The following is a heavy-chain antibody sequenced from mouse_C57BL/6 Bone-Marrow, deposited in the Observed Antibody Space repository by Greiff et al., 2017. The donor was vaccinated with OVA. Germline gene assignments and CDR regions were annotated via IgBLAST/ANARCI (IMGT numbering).Heavy chain of an antibody. J-gene: IGHJ4*01. CDR1: GYTFTDYE. Sequence: QVQLQQSGAELVRPGASVTLSCQASGYTFTDYEMHWVKQTPVHGLAWIGAIDPETGGTAYNQKFKGKAILTADKSSSTAYMELRSLTSEDSAVYYCTRGYSNYYAMDYWGQGTSVTVSS. CDR3: TRGYSNYYAMDY. V-gene: IGHV1-15*01. D-gene: IGHD2-5*01. CDR2: IDPETGGT.